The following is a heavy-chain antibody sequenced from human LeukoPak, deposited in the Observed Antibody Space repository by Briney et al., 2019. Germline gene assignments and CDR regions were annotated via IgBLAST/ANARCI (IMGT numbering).Heavy chain of an antibody. CDR2: ISSSGSTI. V-gene: IGHV3-48*03. J-gene: IGHJ6*04. Sequence: GGSLRLSCAATGFTFSSYEMNWVRQAPGKGLEWVSYISSSGSTIYYADSVKGRFTISRDNAKNSLYLQMNSLRAEDTAVYYCAELGINMIGGVWGKGTTVTISS. CDR1: GFTFSSYE. D-gene: IGHD3-10*02. CDR3: AELGINMIGGV.